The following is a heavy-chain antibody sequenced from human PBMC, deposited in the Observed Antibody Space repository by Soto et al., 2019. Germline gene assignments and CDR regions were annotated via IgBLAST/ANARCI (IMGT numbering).Heavy chain of an antibody. J-gene: IGHJ4*02. CDR2: IYYSGST. Sequence: PSETLSLTCTVSGGSISSGGYYWSWIRQHPGKGLEWIGSIYYSGSTYNNPSLRSRVSMSIDTSKDQFSLKLKSVTAADTALYFCERQRTSVVTQAYFDVWGPGSLVTVSS. CDR1: GGSISSGGYY. CDR3: ERQRTSVVTQAYFDV. V-gene: IGHV4-39*01. D-gene: IGHD2-21*02.